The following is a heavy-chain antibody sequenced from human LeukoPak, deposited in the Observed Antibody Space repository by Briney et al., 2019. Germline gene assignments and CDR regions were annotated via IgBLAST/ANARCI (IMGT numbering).Heavy chain of an antibody. CDR3: ARGYSSSWYSDY. CDR1: GFTFSSNA. CDR2: ISYDGSDE. D-gene: IGHD6-13*01. Sequence: GGSLRLSCAASGFTFSSNAMHWARQAPGEGLDWVALISYDGSDEYYADSVKGRFTISRDNSKNTLYLQMNSLRAEDTAVHYCARGYSSSWYSDYWGQGTLVTVSS. V-gene: IGHV3-30-3*01. J-gene: IGHJ4*02.